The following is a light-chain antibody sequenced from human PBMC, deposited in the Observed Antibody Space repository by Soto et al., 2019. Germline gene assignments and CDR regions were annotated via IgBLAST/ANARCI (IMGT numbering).Light chain of an antibody. CDR1: QDIRTS. CDR3: QQYGSYPFT. J-gene: IGKJ4*01. CDR2: AAS. Sequence: DLQMTQSPYSLSASVGDRVTITCRASQDIRTSLVWFQQKPGKAPKSLSYAASSLQSGVPSKFSVSASGTDFTLTISSLQPEYFATYYCQQYGSYPFTFGGGTEVEIK. V-gene: IGKV1-16*02.